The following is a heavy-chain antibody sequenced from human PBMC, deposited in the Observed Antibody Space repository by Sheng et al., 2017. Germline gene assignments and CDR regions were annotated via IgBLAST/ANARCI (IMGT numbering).Heavy chain of an antibody. CDR1: GFTFSSYA. V-gene: IGHV3-30*04. Sequence: QVQLVESGGGVVQPGRSLRLSCAASGFTFSSYAMHWVRQAPGKGLEWVAVISYDGSNKYYADSVKGRFTISRDNSKNTLYLQMNSLRAEDTAVYYCATTYYGSGSYRFDYWGQGTLVTVSS. D-gene: IGHD3-10*01. CDR2: ISYDGSNK. CDR3: ATTYYGSGSYRFDY. J-gene: IGHJ4*02.